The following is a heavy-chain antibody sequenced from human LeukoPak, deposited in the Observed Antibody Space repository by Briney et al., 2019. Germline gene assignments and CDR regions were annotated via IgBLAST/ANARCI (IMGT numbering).Heavy chain of an antibody. J-gene: IGHJ4*02. CDR2: INHSGST. V-gene: IGHV4-34*01. CDR3: ARARSGWYVGGFDY. D-gene: IGHD6-19*01. Sequence: SETLSLTCAVYGGPFSGYYWSWIRQPPGKGLEWIGEINHSGSTNYNPSLKSRVTMSVDTSKNQFSLKLSSVTAADTAVYYCARARSGWYVGGFDYWGQGTLVTVSS. CDR1: GGPFSGYY.